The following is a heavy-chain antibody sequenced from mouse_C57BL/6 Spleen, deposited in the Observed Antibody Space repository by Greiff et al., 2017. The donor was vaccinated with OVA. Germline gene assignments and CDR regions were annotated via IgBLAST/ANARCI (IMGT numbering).Heavy chain of an antibody. CDR1: GFTFSDYG. CDR2: ISSGSSTI. CDR3: ARRDYGSSYYAMDY. D-gene: IGHD1-1*01. V-gene: IGHV5-17*01. J-gene: IGHJ4*01. Sequence: EVKLVESGGGLVKPGGSLKLSCAASGFTFSDYGMHWVRQAPEKGLEWVAYISSGSSTIHYADTVKGRFTISRDNAKNTLFLQMTSLRSEDTAMYYCARRDYGSSYYAMDYWGQGTSVTVSS.